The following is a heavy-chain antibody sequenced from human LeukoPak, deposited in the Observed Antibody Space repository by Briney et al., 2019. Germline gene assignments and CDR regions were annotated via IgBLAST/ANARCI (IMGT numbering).Heavy chain of an antibody. J-gene: IGHJ6*02. CDR3: AGSSGWYYGMDV. D-gene: IGHD6-19*01. Sequence: SQTLSLTCAISGDSVSSNSAAWNWIRQSPSRGLEWLGSTYYRSKVYNDYGVSVKSRITINPDTSKNQFSLQLNSVTPEDTAVYYCAGSSGWYYGMDVWGQGTTVTVSS. CDR1: GDSVSSNSAA. V-gene: IGHV6-1*01. CDR2: TYYRSKVYN.